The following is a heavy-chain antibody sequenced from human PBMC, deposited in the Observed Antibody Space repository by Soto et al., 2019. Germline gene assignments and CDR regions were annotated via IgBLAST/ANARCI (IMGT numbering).Heavy chain of an antibody. CDR2: ISYDGSNK. Sequence: GGSLRLSCAASGFTFSSYAMHWVRQAPGKGLEWVAVISYDGSNKYYADSVKGRFTISRDNSKNTLYLQMNSLRAEDTAVYYCAREIDYWGQGTLVTVSS. CDR1: GFTFSSYA. J-gene: IGHJ4*02. V-gene: IGHV3-30-3*01. CDR3: AREIDY.